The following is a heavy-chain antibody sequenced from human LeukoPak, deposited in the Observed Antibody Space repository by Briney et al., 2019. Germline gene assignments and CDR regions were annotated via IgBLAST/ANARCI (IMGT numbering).Heavy chain of an antibody. Sequence: SVKVSCKASGGTFSSYAISWVRQAPGQGLEWMGGIIPIFGTANYAQKSQGRVTITADESTSTAYMELSSLRSEDTAVYYCAFTNSGYDWSDYWGQGTLVTVSS. CDR1: GGTFSSYA. J-gene: IGHJ4*02. CDR3: AFTNSGYDWSDY. CDR2: IIPIFGTA. V-gene: IGHV1-69*13. D-gene: IGHD5-12*01.